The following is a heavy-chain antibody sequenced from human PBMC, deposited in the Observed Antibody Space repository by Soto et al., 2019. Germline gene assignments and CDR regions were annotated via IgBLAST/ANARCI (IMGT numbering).Heavy chain of an antibody. J-gene: IGHJ5*02. CDR3: ARAPLCSSIGCYLGPGWFEP. Sequence: QVQLVQTGAEVKKPGASVKVSCKASGYTFTGYYMHWVRQAPGQGLEWMGWINPNSGGTNYAKKFQGRVTMTRDTSISIAYMELSRLRSDDTAVYYCARAPLCSSIGCYLGPGWFEPLGQGPLVTASS. CDR2: INPNSGGT. CDR1: GYTFTGYY. V-gene: IGHV1-2*02. D-gene: IGHD2-2*01.